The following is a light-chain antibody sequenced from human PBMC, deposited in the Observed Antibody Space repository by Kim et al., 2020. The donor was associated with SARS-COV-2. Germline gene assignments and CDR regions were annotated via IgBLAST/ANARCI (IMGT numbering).Light chain of an antibody. Sequence: LSPGEGATLPCRASQSVDNSYLAWYQQKPGQAPRLLIYGASSRATGIPDRFSGSGSGTDFTLTISRLEPEDFAVYYCQQYGSSPRTFGQGTKLEI. CDR3: QQYGSSPRT. CDR1: QSVDNSY. J-gene: IGKJ2*01. V-gene: IGKV3-20*01. CDR2: GAS.